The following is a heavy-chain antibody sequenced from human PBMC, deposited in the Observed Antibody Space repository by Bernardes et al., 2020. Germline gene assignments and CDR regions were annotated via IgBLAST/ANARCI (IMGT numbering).Heavy chain of an antibody. CDR1: GFTFSSCA. CDR2: ISGSGSTT. D-gene: IGHD5-12*01. V-gene: IGHV3-23*01. CDR3: AKESSRYAFFDY. Sequence: GGSLRLSCAASGFTFSSCAMNWVRKAPGKGLEWVSAISGSGSTTYYADSVKGRVTISRDNSKNTLFLQMNSLRAEDTAVYYCAKESSRYAFFDYWGQGTLVTVSS. J-gene: IGHJ4*02.